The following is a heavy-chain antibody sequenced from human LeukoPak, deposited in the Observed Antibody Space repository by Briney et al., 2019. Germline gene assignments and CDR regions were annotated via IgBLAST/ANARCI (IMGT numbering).Heavy chain of an antibody. CDR1: GFTFSSYW. CDR3: ARDGHYTIYELRFDY. Sequence: HTGGSLRLSCAASGFTFSSYWMSWVRQAPGKGLEWVANINQDGSEKYRVDSLKGRFTISRDNAENSLYLQMNSLRAEDTAVYYCARDGHYTIYELRFDYWGQGALVTVSS. V-gene: IGHV3-7*01. D-gene: IGHD5/OR15-5a*01. J-gene: IGHJ4*02. CDR2: INQDGSEK.